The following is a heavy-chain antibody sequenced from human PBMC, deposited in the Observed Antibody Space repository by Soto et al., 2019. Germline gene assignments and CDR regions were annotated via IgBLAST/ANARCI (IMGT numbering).Heavy chain of an antibody. CDR3: AREKFIAVAPDY. Sequence: QVQLVESGEGVVQPGRSLRLSCAASGFTFSSYGMHWVRQAPGKGLEWVAVIWYDGSNKYYADSVKGRFTISSDNSKNTLYLQMNSLRAEDTAVYYCAREKFIAVAPDYWGAGTLVTVSS. CDR1: GFTFSSYG. V-gene: IGHV3-33*01. J-gene: IGHJ4*02. D-gene: IGHD6-19*01. CDR2: IWYDGSNK.